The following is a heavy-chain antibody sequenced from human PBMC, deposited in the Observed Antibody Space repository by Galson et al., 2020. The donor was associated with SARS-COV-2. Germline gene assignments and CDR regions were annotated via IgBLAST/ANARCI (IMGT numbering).Heavy chain of an antibody. Sequence: SAKVSCKVSGYTLTALSMHWVRQAPGKGLEWMGGFDPEDGETTYAQKFQGIATMTGDTSTDTAYMELSSLRSEDAAVYYCATAFAITGTSLVDYWGHGTLVTVSS. CDR2: FDPEDGET. CDR3: ATAFAITGTSLVDY. D-gene: IGHD1-20*01. V-gene: IGHV1-24*01. J-gene: IGHJ4*01. CDR1: GYTLTALS.